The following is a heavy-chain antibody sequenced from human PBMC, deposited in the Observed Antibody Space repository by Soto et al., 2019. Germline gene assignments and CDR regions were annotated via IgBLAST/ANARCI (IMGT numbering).Heavy chain of an antibody. J-gene: IGHJ6*02. V-gene: IGHV3-30-3*01. CDR3: ARVGYSRGNYYGMDV. Sequence: PVGSLRLSCAASGFTFSSYAMHWVRQAPGKGLEWVAVISYDGSNKYYADSVKGRFTISRDNSKNTLYLQMNSLRAEDTAVYYCARVGYSRGNYYGMDVWGQGTTVTVSS. CDR2: ISYDGSNK. D-gene: IGHD6-13*01. CDR1: GFTFSSYA.